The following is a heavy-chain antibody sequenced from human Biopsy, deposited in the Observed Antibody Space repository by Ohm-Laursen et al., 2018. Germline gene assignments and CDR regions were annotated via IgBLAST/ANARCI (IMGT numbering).Heavy chain of an antibody. Sequence: SSAKVSCNVPEGTFSNYGVNWVRQAPGQGLEWLGGNIPILGTGNYAHQFQDRVTVVADTSTSTATMELRSLRSDDTAVYYCATKLTGYFHHWGQGTLVIVSS. CDR2: NIPILGTG. J-gene: IGHJ1*01. D-gene: IGHD3-9*01. V-gene: IGHV1-69*06. CDR3: ATKLTGYFHH. CDR1: EGTFSNYG.